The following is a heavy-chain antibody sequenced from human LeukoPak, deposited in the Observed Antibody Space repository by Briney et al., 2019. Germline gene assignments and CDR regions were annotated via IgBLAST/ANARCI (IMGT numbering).Heavy chain of an antibody. CDR2: IKTEGYDT. Sequence: ETLSLTCTVSGGSISSSSYYWGWVRQAPGKGLEWVANIKTEGYDTHYVDSVKGRFTISRDNAKNSLYLQMDSLRAEDTAVYYCARALYNHGWYPDYFDSWGQGTLVTVSS. CDR3: ARALYNHGWYPDYFDS. D-gene: IGHD6-19*01. V-gene: IGHV3-7*01. J-gene: IGHJ4*02. CDR1: GGSISSSSYY.